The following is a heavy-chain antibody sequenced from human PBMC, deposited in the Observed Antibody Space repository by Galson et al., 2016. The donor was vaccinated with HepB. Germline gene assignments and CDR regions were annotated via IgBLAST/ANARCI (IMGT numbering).Heavy chain of an antibody. Sequence: LSLTCTLSGGSFGGYYWSWLRQPPGKGLEWIGYVYSTESTNYNPSLKSRLTISVETSKNQFSLRLSSVTVADTAVYYCARVDFSWRGPHWFDPWGRGALVTVSS. CDR2: VYSTEST. V-gene: IGHV4-59*01. CDR1: GGSFGGYY. J-gene: IGHJ5*02. D-gene: IGHD6-13*01. CDR3: ARVDFSWRGPHWFDP.